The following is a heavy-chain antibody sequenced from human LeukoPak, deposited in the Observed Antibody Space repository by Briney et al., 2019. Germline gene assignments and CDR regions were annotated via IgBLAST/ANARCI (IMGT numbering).Heavy chain of an antibody. Sequence: GSLRLSCAASGFTLSNYDMIWVRQAPGRGLEWVSGIGESGGGTYYTDSVKGRFTVSRDNSKNTVYLQMNSLRGEDTAVYYCARRGIVVRGFLIGLHKQAYYFDYWGQGALVTVSS. J-gene: IGHJ4*02. CDR1: GFTLSNYD. CDR3: ARRGIVVRGFLIGLHKQAYYFDY. CDR2: IGESGGGT. D-gene: IGHD3-10*01. V-gene: IGHV3-23*01.